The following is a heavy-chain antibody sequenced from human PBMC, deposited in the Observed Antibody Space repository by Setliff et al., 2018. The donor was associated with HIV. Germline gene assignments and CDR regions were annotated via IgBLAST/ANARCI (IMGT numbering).Heavy chain of an antibody. J-gene: IGHJ4*02. D-gene: IGHD3-22*01. V-gene: IGHV3-11*04. CDR3: ARVPSGIVVDYFDY. CDR2: ISSSGSTI. CDR1: GFTFSDYY. Sequence: GGSLRLSCAASGFTFSDYYMSWIRQAPGKGLEWVSYISSSGSTIYYVDSVKGRFTISRDNAKESVYLQMNSLRVEESAVYYCARVPSGIVVDYFDYWGQGTLVTVSS.